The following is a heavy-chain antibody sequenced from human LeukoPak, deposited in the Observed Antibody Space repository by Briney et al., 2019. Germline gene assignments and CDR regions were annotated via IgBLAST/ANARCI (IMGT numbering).Heavy chain of an antibody. D-gene: IGHD1-14*01. J-gene: IGHJ4*02. CDR2: IGTAGDT. CDR1: GFTFSSYD. V-gene: IGHV3-13*01. CDR3: ARGLLGTGPTDY. Sequence: XXSLRLSCAASGFTFSSYDMHWVRQAAGKGLEWVSAIGTAGDTYYPGSVTGRFTISRENAKNSLYLQMNSLRAGDTAVYYCARGLLGTGPTDYWGQGTLVTVSS.